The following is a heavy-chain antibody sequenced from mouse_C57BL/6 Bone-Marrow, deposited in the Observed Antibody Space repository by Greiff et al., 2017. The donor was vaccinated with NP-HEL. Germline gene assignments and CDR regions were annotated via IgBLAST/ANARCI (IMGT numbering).Heavy chain of an antibody. D-gene: IGHD3-2*02. CDR3: ARADSSGFAY. Sequence: VQLQQSGAELVKPGASVKLSCKASGYTFTSYWMHWVKQRPGQGLEWIGMIHPNSGSTNYNEKFKSKATLTVGKSSSTAYMQLSSLTSEDSAVYYCARADSSGFAYWGQGTLVTVSA. J-gene: IGHJ3*01. CDR2: IHPNSGST. V-gene: IGHV1-64*01. CDR1: GYTFTSYW.